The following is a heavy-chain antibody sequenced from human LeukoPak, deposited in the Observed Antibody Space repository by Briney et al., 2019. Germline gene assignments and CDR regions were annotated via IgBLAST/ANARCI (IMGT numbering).Heavy chain of an antibody. CDR1: GGSIISYY. D-gene: IGHD3-9*01. J-gene: IGHJ4*02. Sequence: SETLSLTCTVSGGSIISYYWSWIRQPPGKGLEWVGYIYYSGSTNYNPSLKSRVAISLDTSKNQFSLKLSSVTAADTAVYYCARADYDILTGYYPPDYWGQGTLVTVSS. CDR3: ARADYDILTGYYPPDY. CDR2: IYYSGST. V-gene: IGHV4-59*01.